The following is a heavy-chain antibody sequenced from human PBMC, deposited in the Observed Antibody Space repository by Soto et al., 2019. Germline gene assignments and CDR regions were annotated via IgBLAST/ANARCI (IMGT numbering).Heavy chain of an antibody. D-gene: IGHD3-22*01. J-gene: IGHJ3*01. Sequence: EVQLLESGGGLVQPGGSLRLSCAASGFTFSRFAMSWVRQAPGKGLEWVSSISGSGGTTYYADSVKGRFTISRDKSKNTLYLQMNSLRAEDTAIYYCARTTMTVLVIPGLDGLDAWGQGTTVTVSS. CDR3: ARTTMTVLVIPGLDGLDA. CDR1: GFTFSRFA. V-gene: IGHV3-23*01. CDR2: ISGSGGTT.